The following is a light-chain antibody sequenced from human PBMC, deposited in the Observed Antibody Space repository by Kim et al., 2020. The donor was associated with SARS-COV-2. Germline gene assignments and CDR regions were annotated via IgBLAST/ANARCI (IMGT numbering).Light chain of an antibody. Sequence: LSPGERATLSCGASQSVSNYLAWYQHKPGQAPRLLISDASNRATGIPARFSGSGSGTDFTLTISSLEPEDFAVYYCQQRGNWPLTFGGGTKVDIK. CDR3: QQRGNWPLT. J-gene: IGKJ4*01. V-gene: IGKV3-11*01. CDR2: DAS. CDR1: QSVSNY.